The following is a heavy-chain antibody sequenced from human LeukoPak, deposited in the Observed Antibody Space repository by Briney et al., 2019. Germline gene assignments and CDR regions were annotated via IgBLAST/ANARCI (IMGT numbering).Heavy chain of an antibody. V-gene: IGHV3-30*02. CDR1: GFTFSSYG. Sequence: GGSLRLSCAASGFTFSSYGMHWVRQAPCKGLEWVAFIRYDGSNKYYADSVKGRFTISRDNSKNTLYLQMNSLRAEDTAVYYCAKGLNYYDGSGYPSWGQGTLVTVSS. D-gene: IGHD3-22*01. CDR2: IRYDGSNK. CDR3: AKGLNYYDGSGYPS. J-gene: IGHJ4*02.